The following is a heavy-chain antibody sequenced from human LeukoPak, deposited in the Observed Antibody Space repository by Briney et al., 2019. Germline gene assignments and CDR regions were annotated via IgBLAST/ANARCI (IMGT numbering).Heavy chain of an antibody. V-gene: IGHV3-15*01. CDR3: ATEGYCSGGNCYSFDY. CDR2: NKSKIDSGTT. J-gene: IGHJ4*02. CDR1: GFSFNNAW. D-gene: IGHD2-15*01. Sequence: KPGGSLRLSCAASGFSFNNAWMNWVRQAPGKGLEWVGSNKSKIDSGTTDYAAPVKGRFTISRDDSKNTLYLQMNSLKTEDTAVYFCATEGYCSGGNCYSFDYWGQRTLVTVSS.